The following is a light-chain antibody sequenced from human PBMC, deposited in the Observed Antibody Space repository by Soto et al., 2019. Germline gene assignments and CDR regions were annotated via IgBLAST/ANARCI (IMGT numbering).Light chain of an antibody. Sequence: EIVLTQSPGTLSLSPGERVTLSCGASQSVPANYLAWYQQKPGQAPRLLIYAASNRATGIPDRFSGSGSGTDFTLTVSRLETEAFAVYFCLQYGTPWSTFTQGARVEIK. V-gene: IGKV3-20*01. CDR3: LQYGTPWST. J-gene: IGKJ1*01. CDR2: AAS. CDR1: QSVPANY.